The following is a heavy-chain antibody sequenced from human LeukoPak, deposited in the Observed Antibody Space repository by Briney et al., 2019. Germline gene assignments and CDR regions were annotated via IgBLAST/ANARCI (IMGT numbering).Heavy chain of an antibody. CDR3: AKDYDFWSGSYYFDY. CDR1: GFTFSSYA. CDR2: ISGSGGST. D-gene: IGHD3-3*01. J-gene: IGHJ4*02. Sequence: PGGSLRLSCAASGFTFSSYAMSWVRQAPGKGLEWVSAISGSGGSTYYADSVKGRLTISRDNSKNTLYLQMNSLRAEDTAVYYCAKDYDFWSGSYYFDYWGQGTLVTVSS. V-gene: IGHV3-23*01.